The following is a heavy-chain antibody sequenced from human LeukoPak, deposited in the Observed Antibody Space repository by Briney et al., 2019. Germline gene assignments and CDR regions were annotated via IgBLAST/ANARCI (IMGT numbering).Heavy chain of an antibody. J-gene: IGHJ3*02. CDR3: ARLGGLGVYDAFDI. D-gene: IGHD3-16*01. V-gene: IGHV3-21*01. Sequence: GGSLRLSCAASGFTFSSYWMNWVRQAPGKGLEWVSSISSSSSYIYYADSVKGRFTISRDNAKNSLYLQMNSLRAEDTAVYYCARLGGLGVYDAFDIWGQGTMVTVSS. CDR2: ISSSSSYI. CDR1: GFTFSSYW.